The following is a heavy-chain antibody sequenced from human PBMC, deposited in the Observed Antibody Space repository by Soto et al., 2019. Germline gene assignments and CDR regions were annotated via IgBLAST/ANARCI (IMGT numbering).Heavy chain of an antibody. CDR2: ISAYNGNT. V-gene: IGHV1-18*01. D-gene: IGHD3-10*01. CDR3: AREAYGSGSYYNPSNYYYYGMDV. J-gene: IGHJ6*02. CDR1: GYTFTSYG. Sequence: QVQLVQSGAEVKKPGASVKVSCKASGYTFTSYGISWVRQAPGQGLEWMGWISAYNGNTNYAQKLQGRVTMTTDTSTNTAYMEMRSLRSDDTAVYYCAREAYGSGSYYNPSNYYYYGMDVWGQGTTVTVSS.